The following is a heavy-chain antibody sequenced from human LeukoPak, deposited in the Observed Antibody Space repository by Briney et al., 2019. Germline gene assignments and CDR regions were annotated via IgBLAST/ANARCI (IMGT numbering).Heavy chain of an antibody. D-gene: IGHD3-22*01. V-gene: IGHV1-46*01. CDR1: GDTFTSYY. Sequence: ASVKVSCKASGDTFTSYYMHWVRQAPGQGLEWMGIIKPTTGSTSYAQKCQGRVTMTGDTSTSTVYMELSSLRSEDTAVYYCARRADSSGDQYNWFDPWGQGTLVTVSS. J-gene: IGHJ5*02. CDR2: IKPTTGST. CDR3: ARRADSSGDQYNWFDP.